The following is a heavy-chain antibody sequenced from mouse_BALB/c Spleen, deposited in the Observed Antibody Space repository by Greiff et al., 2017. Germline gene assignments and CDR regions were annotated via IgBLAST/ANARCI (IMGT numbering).Heavy chain of an antibody. J-gene: IGHJ4*01. CDR3: ARYREVITTAYYYAMDY. D-gene: IGHD1-1*01. CDR1: GFTFSSFG. Sequence: EVKLMESGGGLVQPGGSRKLSCAASGFTFSSFGMHWVRQAPEKGLEWVAYISSGSSTIYYADTVKGRFTIARDNPKNTLFLHMTSLRSEDTAMYYCARYREVITTAYYYAMDYWGQGTSVTVSS. V-gene: IGHV5-17*02. CDR2: ISSGSSTI.